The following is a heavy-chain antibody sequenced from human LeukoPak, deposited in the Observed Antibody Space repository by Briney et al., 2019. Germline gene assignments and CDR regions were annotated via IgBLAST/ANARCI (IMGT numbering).Heavy chain of an antibody. CDR2: ISSSSSYI. J-gene: IGHJ1*01. CDR3: AREAHAMRSSTGYFQH. D-gene: IGHD2-2*01. V-gene: IGHV3-21*01. CDR1: GFTFSSYS. Sequence: GGSLRLSCAASGFTFSSYSMNWVRQATGKGLEWVSSISSSSSYIYYADSVKGRFTISRDNAKNSLYLQMNSLRAEDTAVYYCAREAHAMRSSTGYFQHWGQGTLVTVSS.